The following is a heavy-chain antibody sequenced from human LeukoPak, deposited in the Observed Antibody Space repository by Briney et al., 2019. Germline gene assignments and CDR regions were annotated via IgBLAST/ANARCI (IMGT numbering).Heavy chain of an antibody. V-gene: IGHV3-23*01. D-gene: IGHD1-26*01. CDR1: GLTFSSYG. CDR2: STGSGGTT. CDR3: AKNVLGSGSYSWYFDL. Sequence: QPGGSLRLSCAASGLTFSSYGLSWVRQAPAKGLEWVSSSTGSGGTTHADSVRGRFTISRDNSKSTLYLQMNSLRVEDTAVYYCAKNVLGSGSYSWYFDLWGRGNLFTVSS. J-gene: IGHJ2*01.